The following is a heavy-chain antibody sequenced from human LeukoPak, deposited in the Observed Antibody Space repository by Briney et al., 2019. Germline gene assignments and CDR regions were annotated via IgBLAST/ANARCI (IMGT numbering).Heavy chain of an antibody. V-gene: IGHV3-21*01. Sequence: GSLRLSCAASGFTFSSYSMNWVRQAPGKGLEWVSSISSSSSYIYYADSVKGRFTISRDNAKNSLYLQMNSLRAEDTAVYYCARARHEYSYDIDYWGQGTLVTVSS. CDR2: ISSSSSYI. CDR3: ARARHEYSYDIDY. J-gene: IGHJ4*02. D-gene: IGHD5-18*01. CDR1: GFTFSSYS.